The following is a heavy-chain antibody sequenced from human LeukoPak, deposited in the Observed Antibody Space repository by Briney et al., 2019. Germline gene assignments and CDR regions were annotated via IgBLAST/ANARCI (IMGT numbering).Heavy chain of an antibody. CDR2: INHSGST. J-gene: IGHJ6*03. V-gene: IGHV4-34*01. Sequence: SETLSLTFAVYGGSFSGYYWSWIRQPPGKGLEWIGEINHSGSTNYNPSLKSRVTISVDTSKNQFSLKLSSVTAADTAVYYCAGGTTVTTNYYYYMAAGGKGPRSTSP. CDR1: GGSFSGYY. D-gene: IGHD4-11*01. CDR3: AGGTTVTTNYYYYMAA.